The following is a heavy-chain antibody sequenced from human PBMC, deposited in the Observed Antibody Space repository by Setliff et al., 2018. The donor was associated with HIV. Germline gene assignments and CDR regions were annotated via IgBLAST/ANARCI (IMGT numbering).Heavy chain of an antibody. V-gene: IGHV4-59*11. D-gene: IGHD3-16*02. J-gene: IGHJ4*02. CDR3: ARGRFVGFDY. CDR2: IYSTGST. Sequence: SETLSLTCTVSGPSINIHYWSWIRQSPGKGFEWIGYIYSTGSTNYNPSLQSRVTISMVASRNQFSLKVTSVTAADTAVYYCARGRFVGFDYWGQGTLVTVSS. CDR1: GPSINIHY.